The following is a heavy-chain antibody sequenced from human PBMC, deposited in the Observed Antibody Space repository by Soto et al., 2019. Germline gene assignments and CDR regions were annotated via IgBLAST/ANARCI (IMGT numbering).Heavy chain of an antibody. V-gene: IGHV4-34*01. D-gene: IGHD3-22*01. Sequence: PSETLSLTCAVYGGSFSGYYWSWIRQPPGKGLEWIGEINHSGSTNYNPSLKSRVTISVDTSKNQFSLKLTSVTAADTAVYYCAREGGSYDSGGYLIRGAFDICGKGKMVTVSS. CDR1: GGSFSGYY. CDR2: INHSGST. J-gene: IGHJ3*02. CDR3: AREGGSYDSGGYLIRGAFDI.